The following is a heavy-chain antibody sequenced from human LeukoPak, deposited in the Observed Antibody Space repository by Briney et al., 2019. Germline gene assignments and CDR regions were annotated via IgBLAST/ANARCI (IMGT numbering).Heavy chain of an antibody. J-gene: IGHJ4*02. Sequence: SVTVSCKASGRTFSSYAISWVRQAPGQGLEWMGGIIPIFGTANYAQKFQGRVTITADESTSTAYMELSSLRSEDTAVYHCARVGVSSSWYYFDYWGQGTLVTVSS. CDR2: IIPIFGTA. V-gene: IGHV1-69*13. D-gene: IGHD6-13*01. CDR1: GRTFSSYA. CDR3: ARVGVSSSWYYFDY.